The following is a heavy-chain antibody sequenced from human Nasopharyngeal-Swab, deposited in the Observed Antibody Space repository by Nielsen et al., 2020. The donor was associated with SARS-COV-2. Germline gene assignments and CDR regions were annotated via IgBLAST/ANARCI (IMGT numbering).Heavy chain of an antibody. Sequence: PGKGLEWIGYIYYSGSTNYNPSLKSRVTISVDTSKNQFSLKLSSVTAADTAVYCCATRRHGHWGQGTLVTVSS. J-gene: IGHJ4*02. CDR3: ATRRHGH. V-gene: IGHV4-59*13. D-gene: IGHD3/OR15-3a*01. CDR2: IYYSGST.